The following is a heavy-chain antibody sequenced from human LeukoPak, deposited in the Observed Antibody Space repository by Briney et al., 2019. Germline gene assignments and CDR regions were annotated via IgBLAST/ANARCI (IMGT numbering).Heavy chain of an antibody. V-gene: IGHV3-21*01. CDR1: GFTFSSYS. CDR3: ARDLVQYYFDY. Sequence: GSXXLSCAASGFTFSSYSMNWVRQAPGKGLEWVSSISSSSSYIYYADSVKGRFTISRDNAKNSLYLQMNSLRAEDTAVYYCARDLVQYYFDYWGQGTLVTVSS. J-gene: IGHJ4*02. D-gene: IGHD2-8*02. CDR2: ISSSSSYI.